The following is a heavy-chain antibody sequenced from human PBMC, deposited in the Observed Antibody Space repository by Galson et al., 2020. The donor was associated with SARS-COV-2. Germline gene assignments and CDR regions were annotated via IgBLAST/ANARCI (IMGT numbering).Heavy chain of an antibody. Sequence: SETLSLTCAVSDGSIKNYYWSWIRQPPGKGLEWIGFIHNDGNSKYNPSLKGRLTMSLDTSKNQFFLRLNSVTAADTAVYYCARYYCPGSCLHLDLWGQGTLVTVS. D-gene: IGHD3-10*01. V-gene: IGHV4-59*01. CDR1: DGSIKNYY. CDR3: ARYYCPGSCLHLDL. J-gene: IGHJ4*02. CDR2: IHNDGNS.